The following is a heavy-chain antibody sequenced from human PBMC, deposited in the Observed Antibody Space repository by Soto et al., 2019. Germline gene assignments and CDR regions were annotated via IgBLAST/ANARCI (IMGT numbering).Heavy chain of an antibody. J-gene: IGHJ4*02. Sequence: EVQLLESGGGLVKPGGPLRLSCAASGFPFTSYGVSWVRQAPGKGLEWVSTINTNGNRHYADSVKGRFTISRDSSESMLYLDMNNLRAEDTALYYCARKLGVGHYPFRHWGQGTLVTVSS. CDR2: INTNGNR. CDR3: ARKLGVGHYPFRH. CDR1: GFPFTSYG. D-gene: IGHD7-27*01. V-gene: IGHV3-23*01.